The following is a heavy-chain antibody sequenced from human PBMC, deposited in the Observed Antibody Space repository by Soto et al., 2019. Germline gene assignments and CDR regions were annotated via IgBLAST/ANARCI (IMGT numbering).Heavy chain of an antibody. CDR2: INSDGSST. D-gene: IGHD2-2*03. V-gene: IGHV3-74*01. Sequence: GSLRLSCAASGFTFSSYWMHWVRQAPGKGLVWVSRINSDGSSTSYADSVKGRFTISRDNAKNTLYLQMNSLRAEDTAVYYCARVDYYYYYMDVWGKGTTVTVSS. J-gene: IGHJ6*03. CDR3: ARVDYYYYYMDV. CDR1: GFTFSSYW.